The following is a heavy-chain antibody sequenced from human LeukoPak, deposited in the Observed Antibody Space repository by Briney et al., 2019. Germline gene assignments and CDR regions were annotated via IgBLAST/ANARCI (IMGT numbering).Heavy chain of an antibody. D-gene: IGHD3-10*01. CDR3: ARDLEGSGSFYRPSYDY. J-gene: IGHJ4*02. V-gene: IGHV3-48*01. CDR2: ISSSRTT. Sequence: GGSLRLSCAASGFLFSSYSMNWVRQAPGEGLEWVSYISSSRTTSYADSVKGRFTISRDNAKNSLYLQMNSLRAEDTAVYYCARDLEGSGSFYRPSYDYWGQGTLVTVSS. CDR1: GFLFSSYS.